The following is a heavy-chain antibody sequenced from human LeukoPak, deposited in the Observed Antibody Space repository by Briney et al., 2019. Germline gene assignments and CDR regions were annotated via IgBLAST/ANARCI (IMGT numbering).Heavy chain of an antibody. J-gene: IGHJ5*02. D-gene: IGHD6-13*01. Sequence: PSETLSLTRTVSGGSISSYYWSWIRQPPGKGLEWIGYIYYSGSTNYNPSLKSRVTISVDTSKNQFSLKLGSVTAADTAVYYCVGILGSSWYQGFDPWGQGTLVTVSS. V-gene: IGHV4-59*01. CDR3: VGILGSSWYQGFDP. CDR2: IYYSGST. CDR1: GGSISSYY.